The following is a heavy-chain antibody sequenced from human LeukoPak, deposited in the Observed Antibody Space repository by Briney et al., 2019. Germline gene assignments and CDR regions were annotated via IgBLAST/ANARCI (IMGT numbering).Heavy chain of an antibody. CDR2: IRSKAYGGTT. D-gene: IGHD6-19*01. Sequence: GGSLRLSCTASGLTFGDYAMSWFRQAPGKGLEWVGFIRSKAYGGTTEYAASVKGRFTISRDDSKSIAYLQMNSLKTEDTAVYYFTRDNPIAVAPTGWFDPWGQGTLVNVSS. CDR1: GLTFGDYA. J-gene: IGHJ5*02. CDR3: TRDNPIAVAPTGWFDP. V-gene: IGHV3-49*03.